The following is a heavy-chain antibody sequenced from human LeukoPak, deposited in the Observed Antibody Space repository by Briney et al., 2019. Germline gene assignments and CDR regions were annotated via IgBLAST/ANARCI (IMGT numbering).Heavy chain of an antibody. CDR3: ARVRCSGGSCPYYYYYYYMDV. CDR2: IHYSGST. J-gene: IGHJ6*03. CDR1: GGSISSSSYY. D-gene: IGHD2-15*01. Sequence: SEALSLTCTVSGGSISSSSYYWAWIRQPPGKGLEWIGSIHYSGSTYYNPSLQSRVTISIDTSKNQFSLKLRFVTAADTAVYYCARVRCSGGSCPYYYYYYYMDVWGKGTTVTVSS. V-gene: IGHV4-39*07.